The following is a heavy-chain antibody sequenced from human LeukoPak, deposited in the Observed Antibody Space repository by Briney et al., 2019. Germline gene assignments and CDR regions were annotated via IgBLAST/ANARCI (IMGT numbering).Heavy chain of an antibody. D-gene: IGHD6-19*01. CDR3: ASSYSSGWYYFDY. CDR1: GYTFTSYA. V-gene: IGHV7-4-1*02. Sequence: ASVKVSCKASGYTFTSYAMNWVRQAPGQGLEWMGWINTNTGNPAYAQGFTGRFVFSLDTSVSTAYLQISSLKAEDTAVYYCASSYSSGWYYFDYWGQGTLVTVSS. CDR2: INTNTGNP. J-gene: IGHJ4*02.